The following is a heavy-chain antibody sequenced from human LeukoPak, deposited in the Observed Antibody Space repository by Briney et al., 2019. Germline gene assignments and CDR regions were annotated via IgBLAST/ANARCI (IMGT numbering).Heavy chain of an antibody. V-gene: IGHV3-21*01. Sequence: GGSLRLSCAASGFTFSSYSMNWVRQAPGKGLEWVSPISSSSSYIYYADSVKGRFTISRDNAKNSLYLQMNSLRAEDTAVYYCARDESDGYYYYMDVWGKGTTVTVSS. J-gene: IGHJ6*03. CDR2: ISSSSSYI. CDR1: GFTFSSYS. D-gene: IGHD2-21*01. CDR3: ARDESDGYYYYMDV.